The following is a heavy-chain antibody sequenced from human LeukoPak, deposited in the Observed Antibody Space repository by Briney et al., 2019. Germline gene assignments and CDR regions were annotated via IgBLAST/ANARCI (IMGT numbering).Heavy chain of an antibody. CDR1: GYSISSGFH. CDR2: KYHTGST. J-gene: IGHJ3*01. D-gene: IGHD2-2*02. Sequence: PSETLSLTCTVSGYSISSGFHWGWIRPPPGKGLEWIGSKYHTGSTYYNPSLRSRVTISVDTSKNQFSLKLSSVTAADTAVYYCARDGQPCSGSNCYSVDVWGQGTMVTVSS. CDR3: ARDGQPCSGSNCYSVDV. V-gene: IGHV4-38-2*02.